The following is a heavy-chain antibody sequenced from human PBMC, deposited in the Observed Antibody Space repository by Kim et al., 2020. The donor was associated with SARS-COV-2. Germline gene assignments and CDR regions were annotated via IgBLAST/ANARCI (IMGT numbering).Heavy chain of an antibody. J-gene: IGHJ4*02. Sequence: LQGRVTMTTDTSASTAYMELRSLRSDDTAVYYCARVGYCSSTSCSPFFDYWGQGTLVTVSS. D-gene: IGHD2-2*03. V-gene: IGHV1-18*01. CDR3: ARVGYCSSTSCSPFFDY.